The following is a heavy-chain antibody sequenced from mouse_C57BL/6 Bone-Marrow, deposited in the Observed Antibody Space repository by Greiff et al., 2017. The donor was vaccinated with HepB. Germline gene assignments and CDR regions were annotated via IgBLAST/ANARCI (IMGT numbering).Heavy chain of an antibody. D-gene: IGHD1-1*01. Sequence: EVHLVESGGGLVKPGGSLKLSCAASGFTFSSYAMSWVRQTPEKRLEWVATISDGGSYTYYPDNVKGRFTISRDNAKNNLYLQMSQLKSEDTAMYYCARDGRGVYYYAMDYWGQGTSVTVSS. J-gene: IGHJ4*01. CDR3: ARDGRGVYYYAMDY. CDR1: GFTFSSYA. V-gene: IGHV5-4*01. CDR2: ISDGGSYT.